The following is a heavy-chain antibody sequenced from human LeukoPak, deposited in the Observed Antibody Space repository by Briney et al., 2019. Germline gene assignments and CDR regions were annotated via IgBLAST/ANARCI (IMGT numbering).Heavy chain of an antibody. Sequence: SETLSLTCTVSGGSISSYYWSLIRQAPGKGLEWIGRIYTSGSTNYNPSLKSRVTMSVDTSKNQFSLKLSSVTAADTAVYYCAREEAGWGRGELASDYWGQGTLVTVSS. J-gene: IGHJ4*02. CDR1: GGSISSYY. CDR2: IYTSGST. V-gene: IGHV4-4*07. CDR3: AREEAGWGRGELASDY. D-gene: IGHD3-16*01.